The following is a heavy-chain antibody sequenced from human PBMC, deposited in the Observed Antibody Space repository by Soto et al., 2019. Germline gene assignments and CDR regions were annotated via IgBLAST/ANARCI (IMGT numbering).Heavy chain of an antibody. J-gene: IGHJ6*02. V-gene: IGHV3-23*01. Sequence: HPGGSLRLSCAASGFTFSGYAMSWVRQSPGKGLEWVSAISGSGGSTYYADSVKGRFTISRDNSKNTLYLQMNSLRAEDTAVYYCAKDLGDMWLPDYYYYGMDVWGQGTTVTVSS. CDR2: ISGSGGST. CDR3: AKDLGDMWLPDYYYYGMDV. CDR1: GFTFSGYA. D-gene: IGHD5-12*01.